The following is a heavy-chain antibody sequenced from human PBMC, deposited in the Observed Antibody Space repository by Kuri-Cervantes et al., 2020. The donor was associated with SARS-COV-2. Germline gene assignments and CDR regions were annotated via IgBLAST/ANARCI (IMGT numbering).Heavy chain of an antibody. CDR1: RYIFTTYY. CDR2: INPSGGDT. CDR3: ARDQGAAAGTGSIGWFDP. J-gene: IGHJ5*02. D-gene: IGHD6-13*01. Sequence: GESLKISCKASRYIFTTYYMHWVRQAPGQGLEWMGIINPSGGDTGYAQKFQGRISMTTDTSTATVYMELSTLRSEDTAVYYCARDQGAAAGTGSIGWFDPWGQGTLVTVSS. V-gene: IGHV1-46*01.